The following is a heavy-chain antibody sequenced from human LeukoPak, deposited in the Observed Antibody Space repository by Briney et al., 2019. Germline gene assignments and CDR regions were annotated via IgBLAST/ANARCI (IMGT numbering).Heavy chain of an antibody. CDR1: GFTFSSYA. Sequence: SGGSLRLSCEASGFTFSSYAMSWVRQSPGKGLEWVSAISGGGGSTYYANYADSVKGRFTISRDNSKSTLYLQMKSLRAEDTAVYYCAKCYDILTGYFDYWGQGTLVTVSS. CDR3: AKCYDILTGYFDY. CDR2: ISGGGGST. D-gene: IGHD3-9*01. J-gene: IGHJ4*02. V-gene: IGHV3-23*01.